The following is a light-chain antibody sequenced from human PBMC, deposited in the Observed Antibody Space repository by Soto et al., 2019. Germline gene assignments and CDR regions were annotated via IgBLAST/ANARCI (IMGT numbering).Light chain of an antibody. Sequence: DIQMTQSPSTLSASLGDRVTITCRVSQSISSWLAWYQQKPGKAPKLLIYDASSLESGVPSRFSGSGSGTEFTLTISSLQPDDFATYYCQQYNSYPWTFGQGTKV. CDR1: QSISSW. J-gene: IGKJ1*01. V-gene: IGKV1-5*01. CDR3: QQYNSYPWT. CDR2: DAS.